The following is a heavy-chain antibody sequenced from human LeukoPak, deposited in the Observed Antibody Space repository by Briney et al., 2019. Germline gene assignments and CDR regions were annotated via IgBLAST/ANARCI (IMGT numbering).Heavy chain of an antibody. V-gene: IGHV4-39*07. CDR3: AIGNDYVWGSYRDWPFDY. D-gene: IGHD3-16*02. CDR1: GGSISSSSYY. CDR2: IYYSGST. Sequence: SETLSLTCTVSGGSISSSSYYWGWIRQPPGKGLEWIGSIYYSGSTYYNPSLKSRVTISVDTSKNQFSLKLSSVTAADTAVYCCAIGNDYVWGSYRDWPFDYWGQGTLVTVSS. J-gene: IGHJ4*02.